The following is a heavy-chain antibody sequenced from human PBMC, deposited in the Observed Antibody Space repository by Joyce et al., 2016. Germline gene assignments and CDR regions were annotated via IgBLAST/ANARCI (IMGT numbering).Heavy chain of an antibody. CDR3: ARSQWLAPLMY. CDR1: GGPFRGFF. J-gene: IGHJ4*02. D-gene: IGHD6-19*01. CDR2: IKNRGVT. Sequence: QVQLQQWGAGLLKPSETLSLTCDVSGGPFRGFFWTWVRQPPGKGLEWIGDIKNRGVTNDNPSLKTRVTFSVDTSKNQFSLKLTSLSAADTAVYYCARSQWLAPLMYWGQGTPVTVSS. V-gene: IGHV4-34*01.